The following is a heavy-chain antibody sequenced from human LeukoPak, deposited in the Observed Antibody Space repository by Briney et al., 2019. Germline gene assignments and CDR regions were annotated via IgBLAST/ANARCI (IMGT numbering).Heavy chain of an antibody. J-gene: IGHJ3*02. CDR3: AILIGVVTAIHYDAFDI. Sequence: GGSLRLSCAASGFTFSSYAMSWVRQAPGKGLEWVSAISGSGGSTYYADSVKGRFTISRDNSKNTLYLQMNSLRAEDTAVYHCAILIGVVTAIHYDAFDIWGQGTMVTVSS. CDR1: GFTFSSYA. V-gene: IGHV3-23*01. D-gene: IGHD2-21*02. CDR2: ISGSGGST.